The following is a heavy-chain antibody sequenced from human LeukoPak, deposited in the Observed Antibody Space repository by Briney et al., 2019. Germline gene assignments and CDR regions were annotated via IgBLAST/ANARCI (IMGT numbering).Heavy chain of an antibody. J-gene: IGHJ4*02. Sequence: SETLSLTCTVSGGAISSSNYYWGWIRQPPGKGLEWIGNIYYSGSTYYNPSLKSRVTISVDTSENQFSLKLNSLTAADTAVYYCARYSGGYYSGPVDYWGQGILVTVSS. D-gene: IGHD3-22*01. CDR1: GGAISSSNYY. CDR2: IYYSGST. V-gene: IGHV4-39*01. CDR3: ARYSGGYYSGPVDY.